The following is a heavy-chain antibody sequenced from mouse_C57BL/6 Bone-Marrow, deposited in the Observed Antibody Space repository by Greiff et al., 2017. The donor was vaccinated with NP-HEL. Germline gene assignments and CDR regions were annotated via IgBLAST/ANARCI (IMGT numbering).Heavy chain of an antibody. V-gene: IGHV1-81*01. CDR2: IYPRSGNT. CDR3: ARSPYDYEDY. Sequence: QVHVKQSGAELARPGASVKLSCKASGYTFTSYGISWVKQRTGQGLEWIGEIYPRSGNTYYNEKFKGKATLTADKSSSTAYMELRSLTSEDSAVYFCARSPYDYEDYWGQGTTLTVSS. CDR1: GYTFTSYG. J-gene: IGHJ2*01. D-gene: IGHD2-4*01.